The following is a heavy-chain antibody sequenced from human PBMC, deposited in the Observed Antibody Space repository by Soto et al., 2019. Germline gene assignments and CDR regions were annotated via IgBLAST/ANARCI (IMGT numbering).Heavy chain of an antibody. CDR3: AKVRTKWELGGSWFDP. CDR2: ISGSGDRT. J-gene: IGHJ5*02. V-gene: IGHV3-23*01. CDR1: EFNVSPFRIYD. Sequence: EVQLLESGGGLVQPGGSLRLSCTGSEFNVSPFRIYDMSWVRQAPGKGLEWVSTISGSGDRTKYADSVKGRCTISTDKANNTLYLQMRGLRVEDTTVYYCAKVRTKWELGGSWFDPWGQGTRVTVSS. D-gene: IGHD1-26*01.